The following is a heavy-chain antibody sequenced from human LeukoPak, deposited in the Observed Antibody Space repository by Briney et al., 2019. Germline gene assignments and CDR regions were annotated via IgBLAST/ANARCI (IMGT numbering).Heavy chain of an antibody. CDR2: ISYDGSNK. CDR1: GFTFSSYA. CDR3: AREVHSDDYYYMDV. V-gene: IGHV3-30*01. Sequence: GRSLRLSCAASGFTFSSYAMHWVRQAPGKGLEWVAVISYDGSNKYYADSVKGRFTISRDNSKNTLYLQMNSLRAEDTAVYCCAREVHSDDYYYMDVWGKGTTVTVSS. J-gene: IGHJ6*03. D-gene: IGHD2-21*01.